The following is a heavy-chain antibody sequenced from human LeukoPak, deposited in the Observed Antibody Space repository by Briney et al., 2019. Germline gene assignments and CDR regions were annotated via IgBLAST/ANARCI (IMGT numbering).Heavy chain of an antibody. J-gene: IGHJ4*02. V-gene: IGHV3-74*01. CDR1: GFTLSNYW. D-gene: IGHD2-8*01. Sequence: GGSLRLSCAASGFTLSNYWMHWVRQAPGKGLVWVSRISSDESTTTYADSVKGRFTISRDNAKNTLYLQMNMLRAENTAVYYCVRSTNGYNYWGQGTLVTVSS. CDR2: ISSDESTT. CDR3: VRSTNGYNY.